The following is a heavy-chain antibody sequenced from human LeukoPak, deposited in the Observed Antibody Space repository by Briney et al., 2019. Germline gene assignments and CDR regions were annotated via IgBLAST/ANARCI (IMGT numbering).Heavy chain of an antibody. D-gene: IGHD2-2*01. J-gene: IGHJ4*02. CDR3: AEGGYYCSSTSCYQYYFDY. V-gene: IGHV3-23*01. CDR1: GFTFSSYA. Sequence: GGSLRLSCATSGFTFSSYAMSWVRQAPGKGLEWVSAISGSGGSTYYADSVKGRFTISRDNSKNTLYLQMNSLRAEDTAVYYCAEGGYYCSSTSCYQYYFDYWGQGTLVTVSS. CDR2: ISGSGGST.